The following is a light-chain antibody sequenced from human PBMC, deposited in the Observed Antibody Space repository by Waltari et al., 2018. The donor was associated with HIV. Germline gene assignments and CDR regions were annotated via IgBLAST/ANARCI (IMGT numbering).Light chain of an antibody. Sequence: QSALTQPASVSGSPGQSITISCTGTSSDVGSYNLVSWYQQPPGKAPKLIVSEVNKRRSGVCSSFSGSKSGITAALTISGLQAEDEAEYYCCSYAGSRTLWVFGGGTKVTVL. J-gene: IGLJ3*02. CDR1: SSDVGSYNL. CDR3: CSYAGSRTLWV. V-gene: IGLV2-23*02. CDR2: EVN.